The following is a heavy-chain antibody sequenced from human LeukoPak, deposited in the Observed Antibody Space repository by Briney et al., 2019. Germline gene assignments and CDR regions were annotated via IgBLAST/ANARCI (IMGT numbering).Heavy chain of an antibody. Sequence: GGSLRLSCAASGFTFSSYSMNWVRQAPGKGLEWVSSISSSSSYIYYADFVKGRFTISRNNAKNSLYRQMNSLRAEDTAVYYCARDLGYEVAGPIDYWGQGTLVTVSS. J-gene: IGHJ4*02. CDR1: GFTFSSYS. V-gene: IGHV3-21*01. D-gene: IGHD2-15*01. CDR2: ISSSSSYI. CDR3: ARDLGYEVAGPIDY.